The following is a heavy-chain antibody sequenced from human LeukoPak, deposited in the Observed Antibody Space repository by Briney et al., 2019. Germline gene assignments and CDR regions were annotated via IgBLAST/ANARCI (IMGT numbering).Heavy chain of an antibody. CDR2: IYYSGST. CDR1: GGSISSTSYY. J-gene: IGHJ3*01. V-gene: IGHV4-39*01. D-gene: IGHD3-22*01. Sequence: PSETLSLTCAVSGGSISSTSYYWAWIRQPPGKGLEWIGTIYYSGSTYHNPSLTSRVTMSVDTSRNQFSLKLSSVDAADTAVYYCAKAGVRYFDSSGLYAFDFWGQGTTVTVSS. CDR3: AKAGVRYFDSSGLYAFDF.